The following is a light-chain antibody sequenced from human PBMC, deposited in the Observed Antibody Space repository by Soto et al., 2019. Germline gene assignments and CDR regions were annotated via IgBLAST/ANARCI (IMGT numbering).Light chain of an antibody. CDR1: QGISNY. Sequence: DIQMTQSPSLLSASVGDRATITCRASQGISNYLAWFQQKPGQAPKSLIYAASSLESWVPSKFIGSGSGTVFTLTISSLQPEDFAAYYCQQYNSYPCTFGQGTKVDSK. CDR3: QQYNSYPCT. V-gene: IGKV1-16*02. J-gene: IGKJ1*01. CDR2: AAS.